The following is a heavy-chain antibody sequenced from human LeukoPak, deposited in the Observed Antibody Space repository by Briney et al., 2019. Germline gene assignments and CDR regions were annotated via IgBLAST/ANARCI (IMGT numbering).Heavy chain of an antibody. CDR3: ARHWTYYDFWSGQDGRTNWFDP. Sequence: ASVKVSCKASGYTFTSYGISWVRQAPGQGLEWMGWISAYNGNTNYAQKLQGRVTMTTDTSTSTAYMELRSLRSDDTAVYHCARHWTYYDFWSGQDGRTNWFDPWGQGTLVTVSS. CDR2: ISAYNGNT. CDR1: GYTFTSYG. D-gene: IGHD3-3*01. V-gene: IGHV1-18*01. J-gene: IGHJ5*02.